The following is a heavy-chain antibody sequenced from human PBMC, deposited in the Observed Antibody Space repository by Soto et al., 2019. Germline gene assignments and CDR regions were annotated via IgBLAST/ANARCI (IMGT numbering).Heavy chain of an antibody. CDR3: ARELRSYYYYGMDV. J-gene: IGHJ6*02. Sequence: KPGGSLRLSCAASGFTFSSYSMNWVRQAPGKGLEWVSSISSSSSYIYYADSVKGRFTISRDNAKNSLYLQMNSLRAEDTAVYYCARELRSYYYYGMDVWGQGTTVTVSS. CDR2: ISSSSSYI. V-gene: IGHV3-21*01. D-gene: IGHD4-17*01. CDR1: GFTFSSYS.